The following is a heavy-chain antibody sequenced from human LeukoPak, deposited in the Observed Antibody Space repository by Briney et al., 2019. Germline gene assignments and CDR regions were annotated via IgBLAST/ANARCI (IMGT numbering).Heavy chain of an antibody. Sequence: PGRSLRLSCAASGFTFSSYAMHWVRQAPGKGLEWVAVISYDGSNKYYADSVKGRFTISRDNSKNTLYLQMNSLRAEDTAVYYCAKDSTAVAGVFDYWGQGTLVTVSS. V-gene: IGHV3-30-3*01. CDR3: AKDSTAVAGVFDY. CDR1: GFTFSSYA. J-gene: IGHJ4*02. CDR2: ISYDGSNK. D-gene: IGHD6-19*01.